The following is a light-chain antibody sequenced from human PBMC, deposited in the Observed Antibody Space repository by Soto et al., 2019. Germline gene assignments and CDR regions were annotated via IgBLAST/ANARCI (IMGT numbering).Light chain of an antibody. CDR3: QQYNSYSPYT. J-gene: IGKJ2*01. CDR1: QSISSW. V-gene: IGKV1-5*01. CDR2: DAS. Sequence: DIQMTQSPSTLSASVGDRVTITCRASQSISSWLAWYQQKPGKAPKLLIYDASSLESGDPSRFSGSGSGTEFTLTISSLQPDDFATYYCQQYNSYSPYTFGQGTKLEIK.